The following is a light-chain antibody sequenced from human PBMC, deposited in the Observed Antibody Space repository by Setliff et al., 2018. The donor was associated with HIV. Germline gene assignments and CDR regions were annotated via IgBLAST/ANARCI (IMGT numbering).Light chain of an antibody. CDR1: TSDIGGYNY. J-gene: IGLJ1*01. V-gene: IGLV2-14*03. CDR2: DVS. CDR3: TSYTGGNTRV. Sequence: QSALTQPASVSGSPGQSITISCTGTTSDIGGYNYVSWYQQHPGKAPKLMLYDVSNRPSGVSSRFSGSKSGNTASLSISELRAEDETDYYCTSYTGGNTRVFGTGTKVTVL.